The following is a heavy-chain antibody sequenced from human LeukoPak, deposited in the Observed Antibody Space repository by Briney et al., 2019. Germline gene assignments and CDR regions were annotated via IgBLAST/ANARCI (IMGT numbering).Heavy chain of an antibody. D-gene: IGHD3-9*01. CDR2: FDPEDGET. V-gene: IGHV1-24*01. CDR3: ARVDYAFDI. Sequence: ASVKVSCKVSGYTLTELSMHWVRQAPGKGLEWMGGFDPEDGETIYAQKFQGRVTMTRDTSISTAYMELSRLRSDDTAVYYCARVDYAFDIWGQGTMVTVSS. CDR1: GYTLTELS. J-gene: IGHJ3*02.